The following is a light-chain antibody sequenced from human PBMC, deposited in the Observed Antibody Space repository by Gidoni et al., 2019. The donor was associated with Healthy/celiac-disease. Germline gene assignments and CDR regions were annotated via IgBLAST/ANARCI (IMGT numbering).Light chain of an antibody. CDR1: QSLLQSNGYNY. V-gene: IGKV2-28*01. CDR3: MQALQTPLT. CDR2: LGS. J-gene: IGKJ4*01. Sequence: PGEPASISCRSSQSLLQSNGYNYLDWYLQKPGQSPQLLIYLGSNRASGVPDRFSGSGSGTDFTLKISRVEAEDVGVYYCMQALQTPLTFGGGTKVEIK.